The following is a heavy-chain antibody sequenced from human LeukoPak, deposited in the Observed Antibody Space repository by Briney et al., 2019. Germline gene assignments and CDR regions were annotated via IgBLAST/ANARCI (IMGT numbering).Heavy chain of an antibody. Sequence: ASVKVSCKASGYTFSTYDVIWVRQATGQGLEWMGWMNPNSGNTGYALKFRGRVTMTGDTSISTAYMELSSLISEDTAVYYCVYGEFPFQIGGFDPWGQGTLVTVSS. D-gene: IGHD3-10*01. V-gene: IGHV1-8*01. J-gene: IGHJ5*02. CDR3: VYGEFPFQIGGFDP. CDR1: GYTFSTYD. CDR2: MNPNSGNT.